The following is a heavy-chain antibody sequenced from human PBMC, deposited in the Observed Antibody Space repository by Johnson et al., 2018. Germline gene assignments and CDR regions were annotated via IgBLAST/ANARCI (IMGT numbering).Heavy chain of an antibody. CDR1: GFTFSSYG. D-gene: IGHD6-19*01. V-gene: IGHV3-33*06. CDR3: AKDTESYGYSSGLGVFDF. J-gene: IGHJ3*01. Sequence: QVQLVESGGGVVQPGRSLRLSCAASGFTFSSYGLHWVRQAPGKGLEWVAVIWYDGSNKYYADSVKGRFTISRDNSKNTLYLQMNSLRAEDTAIYYSAKDTESYGYSSGLGVFDFWGQGTMVTVSS. CDR2: IWYDGSNK.